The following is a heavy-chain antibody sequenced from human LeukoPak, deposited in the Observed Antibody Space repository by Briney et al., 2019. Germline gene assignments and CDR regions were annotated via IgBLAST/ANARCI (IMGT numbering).Heavy chain of an antibody. D-gene: IGHD3-10*01. CDR1: GYTFTGYY. J-gene: IGHJ6*04. Sequence: ASVKVSCKASGYTFTGYYMHWVRQAPGQGLEWMGWINPNSGGTNYAQKFQGWVTMTRDTSISTAYMELSRLRSDDTAVYYCARDSPLYGSGNYYYYYGMDVWGKGTTVTVSS. CDR3: ARDSPLYGSGNYYYYYGMDV. CDR2: INPNSGGT. V-gene: IGHV1-2*04.